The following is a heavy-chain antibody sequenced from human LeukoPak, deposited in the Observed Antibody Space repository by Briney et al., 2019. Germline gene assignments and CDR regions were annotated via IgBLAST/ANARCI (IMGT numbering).Heavy chain of an antibody. CDR2: ISGSGGST. CDR3: ATVYSSSWPIYYYCYYGMDV. J-gene: IGHJ6*04. Sequence: PGGSLRLSCAASGFTFSSYAMSWVRQAPGKGLEWVSAISGSGGSTYYADSVKGRFTISRDNSKNTLYLQMNSLRAEDTAVYYCATVYSSSWPIYYYCYYGMDVWGKGTTVTVSS. CDR1: GFTFSSYA. V-gene: IGHV3-23*01. D-gene: IGHD6-13*01.